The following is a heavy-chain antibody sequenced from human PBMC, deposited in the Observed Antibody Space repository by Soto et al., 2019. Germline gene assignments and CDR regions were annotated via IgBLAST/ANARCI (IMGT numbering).Heavy chain of an antibody. D-gene: IGHD3-10*01. CDR2: IDPSDSYT. CDR3: ARVPQLLWFGRTGGMDV. CDR1: GYSFTSYW. Sequence: PGESLKISCKGSGYSFTSYWISWVRQMPGKGLEWMGRIDPSDSYTNYSPSFQGHVTISADKSISTAYLQWSSLKASDTAMYYCARVPQLLWFGRTGGMDVWGQGTTVTVSS. J-gene: IGHJ6*02. V-gene: IGHV5-10-1*01.